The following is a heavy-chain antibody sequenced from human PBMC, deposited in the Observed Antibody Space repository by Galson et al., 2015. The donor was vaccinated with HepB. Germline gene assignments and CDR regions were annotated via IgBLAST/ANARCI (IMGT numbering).Heavy chain of an antibody. CDR2: ISSSSSYI. D-gene: IGHD1-26*01. J-gene: IGHJ5*02. Sequence: SLRLSCAASGFTFSSYSMNWVRQAPGKGLEWVSSISSSSSYIYYADSVKGRFTISRDNAKNSLYLQMNSLRAEDTAVYYCARTDAPVGSGADQPGGGGRYNWFDPWGQGTLVTVSS. V-gene: IGHV3-21*01. CDR3: ARTDAPVGSGADQPGGGGRYNWFDP. CDR1: GFTFSSYS.